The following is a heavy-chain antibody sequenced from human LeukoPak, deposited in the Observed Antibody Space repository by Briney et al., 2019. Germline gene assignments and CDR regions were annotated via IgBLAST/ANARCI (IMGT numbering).Heavy chain of an antibody. V-gene: IGHV3-33*01. J-gene: IGHJ3*02. CDR3: ASMTTVTLDDAFDI. CDR2: IWYDGSKS. Sequence: AGSLRLSCAASGFIFSSYGMHWVRQAPGKGLEWVALIWYDGSKSSHADSVKGRFTISRDNSKNTLYLQMNSLRAEDTAVYYCASMTTVTLDDAFDIWGHGTMVIVSS. D-gene: IGHD4-17*01. CDR1: GFIFSSYG.